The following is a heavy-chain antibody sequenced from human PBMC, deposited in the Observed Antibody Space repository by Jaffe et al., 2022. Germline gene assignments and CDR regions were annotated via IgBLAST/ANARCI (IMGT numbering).Heavy chain of an antibody. CDR2: IKQDGSEK. CDR3: ARESSYNDPDLPYYYYYMDV. D-gene: IGHD1-1*01. Sequence: EVQLVESGGGLVQPGGSLRLSCAASGFTFSSYWMSWVRQAPGKGLEWVANIKQDGSEKYYVDSVKGRFTISRDNAKNSLYLQMNSLRAEDTAVYYCARESSYNDPDLPYYYYYMDVWGKGTTVTVSS. J-gene: IGHJ6*03. V-gene: IGHV3-7*05. CDR1: GFTFSSYW.